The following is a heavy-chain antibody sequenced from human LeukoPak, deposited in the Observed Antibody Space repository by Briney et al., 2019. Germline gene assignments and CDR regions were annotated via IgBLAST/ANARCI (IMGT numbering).Heavy chain of an antibody. D-gene: IGHD7-27*01. V-gene: IGHV3-15*04. J-gene: IGHJ4*02. Sequence: GGSLRLSRAPSWRTFSNAWVSWVRQAPGRGLKGVGRIESKTDGGTTYYAAPVKGTFTISRDDSNNTLYLQMNSLKTEDTAVYYCTTDTSGDDYWGQGTLVTVAS. CDR2: IESKTDGGTT. CDR1: WRTFSNAW. CDR3: TTDTSGDDY.